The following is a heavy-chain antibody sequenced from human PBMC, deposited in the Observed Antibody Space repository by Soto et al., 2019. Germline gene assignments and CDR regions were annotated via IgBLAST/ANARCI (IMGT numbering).Heavy chain of an antibody. CDR3: ARDPHEGVYDY. CDR2: MRPNSGGA. CDR1: GYTFTGYY. V-gene: IGHV1-2*02. Sequence: QVQLVQSGAEVKKPGASVKVSCKASGYTFTGYYLHWIRQAPGQGLEWMGWMRPNSGGANYAQKLQGTVSMTRDTSISTFYVDRSRLRSDDTAVYYCARDPHEGVYDYWGQGTLVTVSS. J-gene: IGHJ4*02. D-gene: IGHD3-16*01.